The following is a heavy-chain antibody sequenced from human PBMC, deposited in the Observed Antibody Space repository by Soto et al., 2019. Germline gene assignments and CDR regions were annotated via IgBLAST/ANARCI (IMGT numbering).Heavy chain of an antibody. Sequence: GASVKVSCKASGGTFSSYAISWVRQAPGQGLEWMGGIIPIFGTANYAQKFQGRVTITADESTSTAYMELSSLRPEDTAVYYCARHLVVVIKSNYYYYGMDVWGQGTTVTVSS. J-gene: IGHJ6*02. D-gene: IGHD3-22*01. CDR1: GGTFSSYA. CDR2: IIPIFGTA. CDR3: ARHLVVVIKSNYYYYGMDV. V-gene: IGHV1-69*13.